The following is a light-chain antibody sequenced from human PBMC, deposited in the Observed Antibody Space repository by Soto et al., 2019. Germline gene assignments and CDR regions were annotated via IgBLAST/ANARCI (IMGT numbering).Light chain of an antibody. CDR3: QQYNKWPQT. CDR1: QSVSSN. CDR2: DAS. J-gene: IGKJ1*01. V-gene: IGKV3-15*01. Sequence: EIVLTQSPATLSLSPGERATLSCRASQSVSSNLAWYQQKPGQAPRLLIYDASTRATGIPARFSGSGSGTEFTLTISSLQSEDSAVYYCQQYNKWPQTFGQGTKVDIK.